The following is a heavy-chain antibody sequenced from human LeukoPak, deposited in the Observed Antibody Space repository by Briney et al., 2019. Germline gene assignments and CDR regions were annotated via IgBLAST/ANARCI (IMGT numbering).Heavy chain of an antibody. CDR2: INDSGSV. V-gene: IGHV4-34*01. J-gene: IGHJ4*02. CDR1: SGSFSGYY. Sequence: SETLSLTCAVYSGSFSGYYWSWIRQPPGKALEWIGEINDSGSVNCNPSLKNRVTLSVDTSKNQFSPRLSSVAAADTAVYYCARRLVDSGASQVSDDWGQGTLVTVSS. D-gene: IGHD2-15*01. CDR3: ARRLVDSGASQVSDD.